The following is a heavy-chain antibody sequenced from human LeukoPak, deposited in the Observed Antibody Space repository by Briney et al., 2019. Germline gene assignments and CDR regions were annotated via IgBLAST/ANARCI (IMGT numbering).Heavy chain of an antibody. D-gene: IGHD6-13*01. J-gene: IGHJ5*02. CDR2: ISSSGSTI. CDR3: ARVSPYSSSWYSRFDP. CDR1: GFTFSSYE. Sequence: PGGSLRLSCAASGFTFSSYEMNWVRQAPGKGLEWVSYISSSGSTIYYADSVKGRFTISRDNAKNSLYPQMNSLRAEDTAVYYCARVSPYSSSWYSRFDPWGQGTLVTVSS. V-gene: IGHV3-48*03.